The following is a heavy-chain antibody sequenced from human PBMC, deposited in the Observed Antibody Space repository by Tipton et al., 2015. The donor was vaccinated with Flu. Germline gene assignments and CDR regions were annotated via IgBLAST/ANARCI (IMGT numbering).Heavy chain of an antibody. CDR3: ARDDYGNAFDI. CDR1: GYSISSGYY. Sequence: LRLSCAVSGYSISSGYYWGWIRQPPGKGLEWIGSIFHSGKIFYTPSLKSRVTVSVDTSKNQFYLRLTSVTAADTAVYYCARDDYGNAFDIWGQGTMVTVSS. J-gene: IGHJ3*02. V-gene: IGHV4-38-2*02. D-gene: IGHD4/OR15-4a*01. CDR2: IFHSGKI.